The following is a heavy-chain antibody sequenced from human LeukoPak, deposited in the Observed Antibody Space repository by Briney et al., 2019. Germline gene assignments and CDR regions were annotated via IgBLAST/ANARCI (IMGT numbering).Heavy chain of an antibody. CDR3: TTDLDCSSTSCSDY. V-gene: IGHV3-15*07. CDR2: IKSETDGGTT. Sequence: GGSLRLSCAASGFTFSNAWMNWVRQAPGKGLEWVGRIKSETDGGTTDYAAPVKGRFTISRDDSKNTLYLQMNSLKTEDTAVYYCTTDLDCSSTSCSDYWGQGTLVTVSS. CDR1: GFTFSNAW. D-gene: IGHD2-2*01. J-gene: IGHJ4*02.